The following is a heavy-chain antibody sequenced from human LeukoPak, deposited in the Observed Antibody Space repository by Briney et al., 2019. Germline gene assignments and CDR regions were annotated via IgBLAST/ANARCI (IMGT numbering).Heavy chain of an antibody. CDR2: ISGSGAST. CDR1: GFTFSTNA. V-gene: IGHV3-23*01. D-gene: IGHD1-26*01. J-gene: IGHJ4*02. CDR3: AKDVGKWESLHFFDY. Sequence: GGSLRLSCLTSGFTFSTNAMSWVRQAPGKGLEWISGISGSGASTYYADSVTGRFTISRDNSRNTLYLQMNSLRGDDAAVYYCAKDVGKWESLHFFDYWGQGTLVTVSS.